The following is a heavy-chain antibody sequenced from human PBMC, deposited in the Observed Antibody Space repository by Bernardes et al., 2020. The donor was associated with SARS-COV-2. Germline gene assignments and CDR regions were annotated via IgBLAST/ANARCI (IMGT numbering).Heavy chain of an antibody. CDR1: GFDFSDYC. V-gene: IGHV3-7*03. Sequence: GGSLRLSCAGSGFDFSDYCITWVRQATGKGLEWVANIKRDGSETYYVDSVKGRFTISRDNAKNLVFLQMNSLRAEDTAVFYCVRSAGMDVWGQGTMVTVSS. J-gene: IGHJ6*02. CDR2: IKRDGSET. CDR3: VRSAGMDV.